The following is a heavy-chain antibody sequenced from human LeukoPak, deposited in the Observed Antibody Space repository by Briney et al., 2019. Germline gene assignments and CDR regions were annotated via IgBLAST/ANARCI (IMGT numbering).Heavy chain of an antibody. CDR1: GFTFSNYD. CDR2: ISGSGGST. CDR3: AGLITLDAFDI. D-gene: IGHD3-22*01. Sequence: GGSLRLSCAASGFTFSNYDMTWVRQAPGKGLEWVSAISGSGGSTYYADSVKGRFTISRDNSKNTLYLQMNSLRAEDTAVYYCAGLITLDAFDIWGQGTMVTVSS. J-gene: IGHJ3*02. V-gene: IGHV3-23*01.